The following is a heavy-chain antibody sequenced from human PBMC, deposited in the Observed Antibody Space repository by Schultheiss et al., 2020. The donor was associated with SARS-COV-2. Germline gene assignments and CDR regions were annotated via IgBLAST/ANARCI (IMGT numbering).Heavy chain of an antibody. CDR2: IYGSGTT. D-gene: IGHD3-10*01. V-gene: IGHV3-66*03. CDR1: GFTVSSNY. J-gene: IGHJ5*02. CDR3: ARDQGVRGVKGSNWFDP. Sequence: GGSLRLSCAASGFTVSSNYMSWVRQAPGKGLEWVSIIYGSGTTYYADSVKGRFTISRDNSKNTLYLQMNSLRAEDTAVYYCARDQGVRGVKGSNWFDPWGQGTLVTVSS.